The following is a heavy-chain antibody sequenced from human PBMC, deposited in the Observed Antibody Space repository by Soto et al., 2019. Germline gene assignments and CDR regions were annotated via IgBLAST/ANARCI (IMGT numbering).Heavy chain of an antibody. D-gene: IGHD5-12*01. CDR3: ARDGDIQGGPPPKNYAMDV. CDR1: GFTFRNFG. CDR2: IWYDGSNK. V-gene: IGHV3-33*08. J-gene: IGHJ6*02. Sequence: QVRLVESGGGVVQPGRSLRLSCSASGFTFRNFGFHWVRQAPGKGLEWVALIWYDGSNKYYAESLKGRVSISRDNSKNTLYLEMKSLRFEDTAVCYCARDGDIQGGPPPKNYAMDVWGQGTTVTVSS.